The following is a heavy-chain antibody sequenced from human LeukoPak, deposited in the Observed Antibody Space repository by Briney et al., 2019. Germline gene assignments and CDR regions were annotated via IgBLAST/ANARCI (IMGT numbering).Heavy chain of an antibody. D-gene: IGHD2-15*01. CDR2: IYHSGST. J-gene: IGHJ4*02. V-gene: IGHV4-30-2*01. Sequence: SETLSLTCAVSGGSISSGGYSWSWIRQLPGKGLEWIGYIYHSGSTYYNPSLKSRVTISVDRSKNRFSLKLSSVTAADTAVYYCARAPDSSEVYFDYWGQGTLVTVSS. CDR1: GGSISSGGYS. CDR3: ARAPDSSEVYFDY.